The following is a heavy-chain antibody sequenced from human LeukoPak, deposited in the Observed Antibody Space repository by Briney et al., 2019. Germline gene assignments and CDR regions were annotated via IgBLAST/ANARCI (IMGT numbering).Heavy chain of an antibody. J-gene: IGHJ4*02. CDR3: ARGRGIAVAGTFDY. V-gene: IGHV3-30-3*01. Sequence: PGGSLRLSCAASGFTFSIYAMHWVRQAPGKGLEWVAVISYDGSNKYYADSVKGRFTISRDNSKNTLYLQMNSLRAEDTAVYYCARGRGIAVAGTFDYWGQGTLVTVSS. CDR2: ISYDGSNK. D-gene: IGHD6-19*01. CDR1: GFTFSIYA.